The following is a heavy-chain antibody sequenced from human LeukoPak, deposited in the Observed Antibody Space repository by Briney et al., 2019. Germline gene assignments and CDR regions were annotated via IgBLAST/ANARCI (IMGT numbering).Heavy chain of an antibody. CDR1: GFTFSSYA. V-gene: IGHV3-7*01. J-gene: IGHJ4*02. CDR2: IKEEGSEK. Sequence: GGSQRLSCAASGFTFSSYAMSWVRQAPGKGQEWVASIKEEGSEKSYVDSVKGRFTISRDNAKNSVYLQMNSLRAEDTAVYYCARESGYSYGTGYWGQGTLVTVSS. D-gene: IGHD5-18*01. CDR3: ARESGYSYGTGY.